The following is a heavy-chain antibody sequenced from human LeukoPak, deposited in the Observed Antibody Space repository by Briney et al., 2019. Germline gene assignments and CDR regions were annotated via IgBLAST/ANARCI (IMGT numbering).Heavy chain of an antibody. V-gene: IGHV4-34*01. CDR2: INHSGST. D-gene: IGHD4-23*01. CDR1: GGSFSGYY. Sequence: SETLSLTCAVYGGSFSGYYWSWIRQPPGKGLEWIGEINHSGSTNYNPSLKSRVTISVDTSKNQFSLKLSSVTAADTAVYYCARRRLQLLYYYYYYGMDVWGQGTTATVSS. J-gene: IGHJ6*02. CDR3: ARRRLQLLYYYYYYGMDV.